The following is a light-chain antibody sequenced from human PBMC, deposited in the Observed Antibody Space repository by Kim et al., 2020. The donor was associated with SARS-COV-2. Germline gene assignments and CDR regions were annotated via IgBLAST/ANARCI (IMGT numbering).Light chain of an antibody. V-gene: IGLV1-40*01. J-gene: IGLJ1*01. CDR2: DNT. CDR3: QSYDSRLSGFYV. Sequence: VTISCTGISSNIGAGYDVHWYQQLPGTAPKLLIYDNTDRPSGVPDRFSGSNSGTSASLAITGLQTEDEADYYCQSYDSRLSGFYVFGTGTKVTVL. CDR1: SSNIGAGYD.